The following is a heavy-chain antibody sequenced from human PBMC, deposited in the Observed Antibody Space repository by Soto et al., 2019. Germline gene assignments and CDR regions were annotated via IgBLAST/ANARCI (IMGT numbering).Heavy chain of an antibody. V-gene: IGHV4-30-2*01. CDR1: GGSISSGGYS. CDR3: ASAHSSIPPLGFDP. Sequence: QLQLQESGSGLVKPSQTLSLTCAVSGGSISSGGYSWSWIRQPPGKGLEWIGYIYHSGSTYYNPSLRARVPLSEDRSTNQFSLKLSSLTPPDPAVYYCASAHSSIPPLGFDPWGPGTLVTVSS. CDR2: IYHSGST. D-gene: IGHD6-13*01. J-gene: IGHJ5*02.